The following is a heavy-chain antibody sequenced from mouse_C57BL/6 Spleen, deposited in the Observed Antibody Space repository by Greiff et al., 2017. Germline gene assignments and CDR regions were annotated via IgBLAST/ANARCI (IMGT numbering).Heavy chain of an antibody. CDR2: IDPSDSYT. CDR1: GYTFTSYW. Sequence: QVHVKQPGAELVKPGASVKLSCKASGYTFTSYWMQWVKQRPGQGLEWIGEIDPSDSYTNYNQKFKGKATLTVDTSSSTAYMQLSSLTSEDSAVYYCARRRGREAWFAYWGQGTLVTVSA. J-gene: IGHJ3*01. CDR3: ARRRGREAWFAY. D-gene: IGHD3-3*01. V-gene: IGHV1-50*01.